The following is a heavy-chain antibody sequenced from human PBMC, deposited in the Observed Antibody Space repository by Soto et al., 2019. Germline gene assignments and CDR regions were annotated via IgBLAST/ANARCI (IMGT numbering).Heavy chain of an antibody. CDR3: ARGPISDAFDI. Sequence: SETVALTCTVSGGSISSGDYYWGWIRRPPGKGLEWIGYIYYSGSTYYNPSLKSRVTISVDTSKNQFSLKLSSVTAADTAVYYCARGPISDAFDIWGQGTMVTVSS. CDR2: IYYSGST. CDR1: GGSISSGDYY. V-gene: IGHV4-30-4*01. J-gene: IGHJ3*02.